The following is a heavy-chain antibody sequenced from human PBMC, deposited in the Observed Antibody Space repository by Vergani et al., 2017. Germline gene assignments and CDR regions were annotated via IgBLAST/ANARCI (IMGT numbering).Heavy chain of an antibody. V-gene: IGHV3-11*01. CDR1: GFTFSDYY. CDR3: ARTGYCAHGVCYMTYYYYMDV. J-gene: IGHJ6*03. Sequence: QVQLVESGGGLVKPGGSLRLSCAGSGFTFSDYYMSWIRQAPGKGLEWVSYMSSSGSNIYYVDSVKGRFTISRDNAKNSLYLQMNSLRAEDTAVYYCARTGYCAHGVCYMTYYYYMDVWGKGTAVTVSS. D-gene: IGHD2-8*01. CDR2: MSSSGSNI.